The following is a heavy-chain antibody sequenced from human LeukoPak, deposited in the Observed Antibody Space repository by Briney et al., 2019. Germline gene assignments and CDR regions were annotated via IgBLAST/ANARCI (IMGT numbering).Heavy chain of an antibody. CDR3: ARASMSHAFDI. CDR1: GYTFTSYY. V-gene: IGHV1-46*01. J-gene: IGHJ3*02. Sequence: ASVKVSCKASGYTFTSYYMHWVRQAPGQGLEWMGIINPSGGSTSYAQKFQGRVTLTRDTSTSTVYMELSSLRSEDTAVYYCARASMSHAFDIWGQGTMVTVSS. CDR2: INPSGGST.